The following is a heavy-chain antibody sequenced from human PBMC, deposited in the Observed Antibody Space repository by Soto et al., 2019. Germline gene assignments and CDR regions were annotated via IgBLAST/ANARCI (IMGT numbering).Heavy chain of an antibody. D-gene: IGHD3-3*01. V-gene: IGHV4-39*01. Sequence: QLQLQESGPGLVKPSETLSLTCTVSGGSISSSSYYWGWIRQPPGKGLEWIGSIYYSGSTYYNPSLKRRVTISVDTSKNQFSLKLSSVTAADTAVYYCARLHDDFWSGYMDYYFDYWGQGTLVTVSS. J-gene: IGHJ4*02. CDR3: ARLHDDFWSGYMDYYFDY. CDR1: GGSISSSSYY. CDR2: IYYSGST.